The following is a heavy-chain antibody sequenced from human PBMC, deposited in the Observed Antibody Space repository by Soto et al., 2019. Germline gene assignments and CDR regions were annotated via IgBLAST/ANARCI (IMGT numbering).Heavy chain of an antibody. CDR1: GGSISSSSYY. CDR2: IYYIGST. CDR3: ARHFWSGYSYYYYYGMDV. V-gene: IGHV4-39*01. D-gene: IGHD3-3*01. Sequence: SETLSLTCTVSGGSISSSSYYWGWIRQPPGKGLEWIGSIYYIGSTYYNPSLKSRVTISVDTSKNQFSLKLSSVTAADTAVYYCARHFWSGYSYYYYYGMDVWGQGTTVTVSS. J-gene: IGHJ6*02.